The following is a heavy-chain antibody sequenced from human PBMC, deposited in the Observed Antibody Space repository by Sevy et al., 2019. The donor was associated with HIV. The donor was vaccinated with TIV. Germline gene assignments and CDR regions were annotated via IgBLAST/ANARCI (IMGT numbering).Heavy chain of an antibody. CDR3: ARDRSVTPYWFDP. J-gene: IGHJ5*02. CDR1: GFTFSSYS. Sequence: GGSLRLSCAASGFTFSSYSMNWVRQAPGKGLEWVSSISSSSSYIYYADSVKGRFTIPRDNAKNSLYLQMNSLRAEDTAVYYCARDRSVTPYWFDPWGQGTLVTVSS. V-gene: IGHV3-21*01. CDR2: ISSSSSYI. D-gene: IGHD4-17*01.